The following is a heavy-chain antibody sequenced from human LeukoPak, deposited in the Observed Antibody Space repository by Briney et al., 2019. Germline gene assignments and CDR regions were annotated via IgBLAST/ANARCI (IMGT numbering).Heavy chain of an antibody. V-gene: IGHV4-34*01. CDR3: ARSYQMLSLAY. CDR2: INYSGST. Sequence: SETLPLTCAVFGGSFSGYYWSWIRQTPGKGLEWIGEINYSGSTNYNPSLKNRVTISIDTSKKQFTLKLSSVTAADTAMYYCARSYQMLSLAYWGRGSLVTVSS. CDR1: GGSFSGYY. D-gene: IGHD2-21*01. J-gene: IGHJ4*02.